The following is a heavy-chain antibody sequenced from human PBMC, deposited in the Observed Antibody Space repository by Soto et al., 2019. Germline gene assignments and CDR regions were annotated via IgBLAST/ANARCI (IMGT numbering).Heavy chain of an antibody. V-gene: IGHV4-39*07. CDR2: INHSGST. Sequence: QLQLQESGPGLVKPSETLSLTCTVSGGSISSSSYYWSWIRQPPGKGLEWIGEINHSGSTNYNPSLKSRVTISVDTSKNQFSLKLSSVTAADTAVYYCARGSSKGPRGFDYWGQGTLVTVSS. CDR1: GGSISSSSYY. J-gene: IGHJ4*02. D-gene: IGHD2-2*01. CDR3: ARGSSKGPRGFDY.